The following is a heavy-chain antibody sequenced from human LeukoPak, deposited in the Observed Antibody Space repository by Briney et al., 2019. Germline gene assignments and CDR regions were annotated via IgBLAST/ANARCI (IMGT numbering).Heavy chain of an antibody. V-gene: IGHV1-24*01. CDR1: GYTLTELS. D-gene: IGHD3-22*01. CDR3: ATGVRSYYDRIFDP. CDR2: FDPEDGET. Sequence: ALVKVSCKVSGYTLTELSMHWVRQAPGKGLEWMGGFDPEDGETIYAQKFQGRVTMTEDTSTDTAYMELSSLRSEDTAVYYCATGVRSYYDRIFDPWGQGTLVTVSS. J-gene: IGHJ5*02.